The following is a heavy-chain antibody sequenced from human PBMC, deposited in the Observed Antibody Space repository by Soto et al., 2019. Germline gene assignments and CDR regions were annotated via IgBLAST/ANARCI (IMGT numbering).Heavy chain of an antibody. CDR2: VGTSGGST. CDR1: GFTFSSYD. V-gene: IGHV3-23*01. D-gene: IGHD2-15*01. J-gene: IGHJ4*02. Sequence: EVQLLESGGSLVQPGGSLRLSCAASGFTFSSYDMHWVRQAPGGGLEWVSGVGTSGGSTFYADSVKGRFTISRDNSKNSLYLQMNSLRAEDTAVYYCARKGGDCGGGCCYLHYWSQGTLVTVSS. CDR3: ARKGGDCGGGCCYLHY.